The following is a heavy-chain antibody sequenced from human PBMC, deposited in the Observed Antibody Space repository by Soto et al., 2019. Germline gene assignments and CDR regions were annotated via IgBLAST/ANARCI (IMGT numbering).Heavy chain of an antibody. D-gene: IGHD4-4*01. V-gene: IGHV1-18*01. Sequence: QGELVQSGTEVKRPGASVKVSGKASGYTFSSHGVSWVRQAPGKGLEWMGRISAYNGHTNYAQKFQARITMTTDTSTSTAYMELRSLRSDDTAVYYCAREYGYSNPSYYYGMDVWGQGPTVIVSS. CDR3: AREYGYSNPSYYYGMDV. J-gene: IGHJ6*02. CDR2: ISAYNGHT. CDR1: GYTFSSHG.